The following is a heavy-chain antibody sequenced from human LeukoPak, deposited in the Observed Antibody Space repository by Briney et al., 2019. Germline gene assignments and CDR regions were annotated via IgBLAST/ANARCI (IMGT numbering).Heavy chain of an antibody. CDR3: AKDMYYDSGDTLFDY. CDR2: ISYDGSNK. Sequence: GGSLRLSCAASGFTFSSYAMHWVRQAPGKGLEWVAVISYDGSNKYYADSVKGRFTISRDNSKNTLYLQMNSLRAEDTAVYYCAKDMYYDSGDTLFDYWGQGTLVTVSS. V-gene: IGHV3-30-3*01. D-gene: IGHD3-22*01. J-gene: IGHJ4*02. CDR1: GFTFSSYA.